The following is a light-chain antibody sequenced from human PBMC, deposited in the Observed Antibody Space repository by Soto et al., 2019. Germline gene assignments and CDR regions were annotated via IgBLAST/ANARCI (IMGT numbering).Light chain of an antibody. V-gene: IGKV3D-15*01. Sequence: EIVLTQSPATLSVYPGESATLSCRASQSVNIDLVWYQQKPGQAPKVLMFSASARETGIPARLSGGGSETEFTLTISSLQPEDSAVYYCQQYNTWPFTFGPGTKVDIK. CDR2: SAS. CDR1: QSVNID. J-gene: IGKJ3*01. CDR3: QQYNTWPFT.